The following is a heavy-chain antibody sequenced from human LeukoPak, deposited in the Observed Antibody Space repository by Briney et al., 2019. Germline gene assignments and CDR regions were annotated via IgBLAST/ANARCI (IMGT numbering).Heavy chain of an antibody. V-gene: IGHV3-53*01. D-gene: IGHD2-2*01. CDR2: IYSGGST. CDR3: ARGGVDSYCSTTSCRRWFDP. J-gene: IGHJ5*02. CDR1: GFTVSSSY. Sequence: TGGSLRLSCAASGFTVSSSYMSWVRQAPGKWLEWVSIIYSGGSTYYADSVKGRFTISRDNSQNTLYLQMNTLRAEDTAVYYCARGGVDSYCSTTSCRRWFDPWGQGTLVTVSS.